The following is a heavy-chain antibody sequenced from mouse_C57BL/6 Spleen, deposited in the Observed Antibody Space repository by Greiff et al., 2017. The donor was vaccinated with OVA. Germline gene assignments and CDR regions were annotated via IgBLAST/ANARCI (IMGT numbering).Heavy chain of an antibody. V-gene: IGHV1-50*01. D-gene: IGHD1-1*01. CDR2: IAPPDSYT. CDR1: GYTFTSYW. Sequence: VQLQQPGAELVKPGASVKLSCKASGYTFTSYWMQWVKQRPGQGLEWIGEIAPPDSYTNYNQKFKGKATLTVDTSSSTAYMQLSSLTSEDSAVYYCARPSYGSSPLAYGGQGTLVTVSA. J-gene: IGHJ3*01. CDR3: ARPSYGSSPLAY.